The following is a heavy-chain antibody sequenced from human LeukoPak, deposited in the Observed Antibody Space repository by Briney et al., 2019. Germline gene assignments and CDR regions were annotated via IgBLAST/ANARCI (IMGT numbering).Heavy chain of an antibody. V-gene: IGHV4-59*01. Sequence: SETLSLTCTVSGGSISSYYWSWIRQPPGKGLEWIGYIYYSGSTNYNPSLKSRVTISVDTSKNQFSLKLSSVTAADTAVYYCARVGGYDADERVFDYWGQGTLVTVSS. CDR3: ARVGGYDADERVFDY. J-gene: IGHJ4*02. CDR1: GGSISSYY. D-gene: IGHD5-12*01. CDR2: IYYSGST.